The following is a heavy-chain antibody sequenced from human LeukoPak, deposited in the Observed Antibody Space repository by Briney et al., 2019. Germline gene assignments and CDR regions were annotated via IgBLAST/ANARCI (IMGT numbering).Heavy chain of an antibody. D-gene: IGHD5-18*01. Sequence: SETLSLTCTVSGGSLSSGSYYWSWIRQPAGKGLEWIGRIYTSGSTNYNPSLKSRVTISVDTSKNQFSLKLSSVTAADTAVYYCASEYSSGLDAFDIWGQGTMVTVSS. V-gene: IGHV4-61*02. CDR3: ASEYSSGLDAFDI. CDR1: GGSLSSGSYY. J-gene: IGHJ3*02. CDR2: IYTSGST.